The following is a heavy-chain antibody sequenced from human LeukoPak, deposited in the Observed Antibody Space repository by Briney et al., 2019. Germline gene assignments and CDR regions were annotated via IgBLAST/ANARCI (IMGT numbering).Heavy chain of an antibody. CDR2: IRYDGSNK. D-gene: IGHD3-3*01. CDR3: ARDRRWQYYDFWSGYALDY. Sequence: GGSLRLSCAASGFTFSSYGMHWVRQAPGKGLEWVAFIRYDGSNKYYADSVKGRFTISRDNAKNSLYLQMNSLRAEDTAVYYCARDRRWQYYDFWSGYALDYWGQGTLVTVSS. V-gene: IGHV3-30*02. J-gene: IGHJ4*02. CDR1: GFTFSSYG.